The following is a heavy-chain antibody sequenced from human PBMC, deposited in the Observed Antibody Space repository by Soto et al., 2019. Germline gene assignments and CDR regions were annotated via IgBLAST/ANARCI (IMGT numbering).Heavy chain of an antibody. CDR1: GYTFTSYG. D-gene: IGHD6-13*01. Sequence: ASVKVSCKASGYTFTSYGISWVRQAPGQGLEWMGWISAYNGNTNYAQKLQGRVTMTTDTSTSTAYMELRSLRSDDTAVYYCARDPLAAAGPSYFDYWGQGTLVTVSS. CDR2: ISAYNGNT. J-gene: IGHJ4*02. CDR3: ARDPLAAAGPSYFDY. V-gene: IGHV1-18*01.